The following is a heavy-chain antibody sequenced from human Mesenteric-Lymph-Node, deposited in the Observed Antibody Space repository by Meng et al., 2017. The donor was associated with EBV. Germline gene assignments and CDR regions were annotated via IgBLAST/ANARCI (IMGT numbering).Heavy chain of an antibody. V-gene: IGHV4-34*02. CDR1: GGAFRYYY. CDR3: ARALYSNSYYGSLSY. CDR2: VHRSGST. J-gene: IGHJ4*02. D-gene: IGHD3-10*01. Sequence: QVRFQPVGAGRLKPSETRSPTCCVYGGAFRYYYWTWIRQTPGKGLEWIGEVHRSGSTNYNPSLKSRVIISIDTSKNQFSLKLTSVTAADTAVYYCARALYSNSYYGSLSYWGLGTLVTVSS.